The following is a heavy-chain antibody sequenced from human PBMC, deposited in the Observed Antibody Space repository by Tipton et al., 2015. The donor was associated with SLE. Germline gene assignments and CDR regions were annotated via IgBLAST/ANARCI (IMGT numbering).Heavy chain of an antibody. J-gene: IGHJ4*02. CDR2: IYYSGST. D-gene: IGHD6-13*01. CDR3: AGGGYSSSWDY. Sequence: TLSLTCTVSGGSISSSSYYWGWIRQPPGKGLEWIGSIYYSGSTNYNPSLKSRVTISVDTSKNQFSLKLSSVTAADTAVYYCAGGGYSSSWDYWGQGTLVTVSS. CDR1: GGSISSSSYY. V-gene: IGHV4-39*07.